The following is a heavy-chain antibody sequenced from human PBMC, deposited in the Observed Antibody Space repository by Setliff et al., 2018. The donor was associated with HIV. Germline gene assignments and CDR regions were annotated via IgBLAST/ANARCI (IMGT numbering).Heavy chain of an antibody. D-gene: IGHD6-13*01. CDR3: ATGGDSSSWYWGRWFDP. Sequence: SETLSLTCTVSGGSISSSSYYWGWIRQPPGKGLEWIGNIYYSGSTYYNPSLKSRVSMTVDTSKNQFSLRLNSVTAADTAVYYCATGGDSSSWYWGRWFDPWGQGTLVTVSS. J-gene: IGHJ5*02. V-gene: IGHV4-39*01. CDR1: GGSISSSSYY. CDR2: IYYSGST.